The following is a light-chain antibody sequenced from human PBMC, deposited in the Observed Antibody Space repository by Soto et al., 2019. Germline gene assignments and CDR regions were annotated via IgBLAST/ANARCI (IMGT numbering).Light chain of an antibody. CDR3: QQSYSTPQT. CDR1: QTISSW. CDR2: KAS. V-gene: IGKV1-5*03. Sequence: DIQMTQSPSTLSGSVGDRVTITCRASQTISSWLAWYQQKPGKAPKLLIYKASTLKSGVPSRFSGSGSGTKFTLTIASLQPDDFATYYCQQSYSTPQTFGQGTKVDIK. J-gene: IGKJ1*01.